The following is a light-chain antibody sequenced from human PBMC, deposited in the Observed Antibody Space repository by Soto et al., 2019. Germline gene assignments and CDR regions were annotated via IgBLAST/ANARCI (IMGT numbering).Light chain of an antibody. Sequence: DIQMTQSPSTLYATVGDRVTITCRASQSIGASLAWFQQKPGKAPNLLIYKASSLESGVPSRFSGSGSGTEFTLTLSTLQLDDFATYYCQQYNSSPLTFGGGTKVEIK. CDR3: QQYNSSPLT. J-gene: IGKJ4*01. V-gene: IGKV1-5*03. CDR1: QSIGAS. CDR2: KAS.